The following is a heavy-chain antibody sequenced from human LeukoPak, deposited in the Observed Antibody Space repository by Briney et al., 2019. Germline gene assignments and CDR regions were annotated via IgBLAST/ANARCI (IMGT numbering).Heavy chain of an antibody. CDR1: GFTFSTYW. Sequence: GVSLRLSCAASGFTFSTYWMHWVRQAPGKGLVWVSRINGDGGSRNYADSVKGRFTISRDNAKNTLYLQMSSLRAEDTAVYYCASASSHRTAAGGDYWGQGTLVTVST. V-gene: IGHV3-74*01. CDR2: INGDGGSR. J-gene: IGHJ4*02. D-gene: IGHD6-13*01. CDR3: ASASSHRTAAGGDY.